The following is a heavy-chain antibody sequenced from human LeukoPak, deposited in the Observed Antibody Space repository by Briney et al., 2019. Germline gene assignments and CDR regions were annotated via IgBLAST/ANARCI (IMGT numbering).Heavy chain of an antibody. CDR1: GFTFSSYS. CDR3: AGNYAYSSGWYFHGMDV. Sequence: QPGGSLRLSCAASGFTFSSYSMNWVRQAPGKGLEWVSYISSSSSTIYYADSVKGRFTISRDNAKNSLYLQMNSLRAEDTAVYYCAGNYAYSSGWYFHGMDVWGQGTTVTVSS. D-gene: IGHD6-19*01. CDR2: ISSSSSTI. J-gene: IGHJ6*02. V-gene: IGHV3-48*04.